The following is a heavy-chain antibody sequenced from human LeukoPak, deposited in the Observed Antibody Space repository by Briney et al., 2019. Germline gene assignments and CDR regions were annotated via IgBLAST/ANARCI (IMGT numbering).Heavy chain of an antibody. Sequence: GGSLRLSCAASGFTFSSYGMHWVRQAPGKGLEWVAVISYDGSNKYYADSVKGRFTISRDNSKNTLYLQMNSLRAEDTAVYYCAKDGPYYYGSGSYYRAGYYYYYYMDVWGKGTTVTVSS. CDR2: ISYDGSNK. CDR1: GFTFSSYG. J-gene: IGHJ6*03. CDR3: AKDGPYYYGSGSYYRAGYYYYYYMDV. V-gene: IGHV3-30*18. D-gene: IGHD3-10*01.